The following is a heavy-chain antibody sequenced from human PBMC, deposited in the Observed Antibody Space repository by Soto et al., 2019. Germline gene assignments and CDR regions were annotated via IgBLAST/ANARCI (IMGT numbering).Heavy chain of an antibody. CDR1: GFSFRKYA. V-gene: IGHV3-23*01. CDR3: AKDLDDYSSAIDF. D-gene: IGHD4-4*01. Sequence: EVQWLESGGGLVQPGGSLRLSCVGSGFSFRKYAMNWVRQAPGKGLEWVSGISGSGGSGRGFYADPVKGRFTISRDNSKNTLYLEMNSLRAEDTAVYYCAKDLDDYSSAIDFWGQGTLVTVSS. CDR2: ISGSGGSGRG. J-gene: IGHJ4*02.